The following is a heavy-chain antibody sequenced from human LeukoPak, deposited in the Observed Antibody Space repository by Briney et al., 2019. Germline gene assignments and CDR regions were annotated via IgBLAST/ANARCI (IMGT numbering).Heavy chain of an antibody. V-gene: IGHV3-23*01. Sequence: GGSLRLSCSASGFTFSSYAMSWVRQAPGKGLEWVSAISGSGGSTYYADSVKGRFSISRDNSKNTLYLLMNSLRAEDTAVYYCAKDPQWELPSPFDHWGQGTLVTVSS. CDR2: ISGSGGST. CDR1: GFTFSSYA. J-gene: IGHJ4*02. D-gene: IGHD1-26*01. CDR3: AKDPQWELPSPFDH.